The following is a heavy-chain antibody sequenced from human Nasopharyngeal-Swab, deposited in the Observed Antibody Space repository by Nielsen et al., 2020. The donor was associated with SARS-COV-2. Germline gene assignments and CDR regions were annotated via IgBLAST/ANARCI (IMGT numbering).Heavy chain of an antibody. CDR3: AILPERPITIFGVVDAFDI. D-gene: IGHD3-3*01. CDR1: GGSISSSSYY. Sequence: SETLSLTCNVSGGSISSSSYYWGWIRQPPGKGLEWIGSIYYSGSTYYNPSLKSRVTISVDTAKNQFSLKLSSVTAADTAVYYCAILPERPITIFGVVDAFDIWGQGTMVTVSS. J-gene: IGHJ3*02. V-gene: IGHV4-39*01. CDR2: IYYSGST.